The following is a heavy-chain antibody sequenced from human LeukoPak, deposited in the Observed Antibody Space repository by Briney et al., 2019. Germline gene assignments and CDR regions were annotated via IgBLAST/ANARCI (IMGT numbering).Heavy chain of an antibody. D-gene: IGHD2-21*01. CDR1: GFTFSTCL. Sequence: GGSLRLSCAASGFTFSTCLMSWVRQAPGKGMEWVSTIGGSGGDTYYADSVKGRFTISRDNSKNTLFLQMNNMRAEDTAVYYCANRPSCGGSGCHHIEYWGQGTLVTVSS. CDR2: IGGSGGDT. V-gene: IGHV3-23*01. CDR3: ANRPSCGGSGCHHIEY. J-gene: IGHJ4*02.